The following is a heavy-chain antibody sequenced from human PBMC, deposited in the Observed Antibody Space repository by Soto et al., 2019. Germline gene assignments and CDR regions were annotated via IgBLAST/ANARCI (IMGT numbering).Heavy chain of an antibody. CDR3: VLQGYDILTGNYLDC. J-gene: IGHJ4*02. Sequence: HPGGSLRLSCEASGFTFSSYNMNWVRQAPGKGLEWISYISSSGYNIYYADSVKGRFTASRDNAKNSLYLQMNSLRAEDTAVYYCVLQGYDILTGNYLDCWGQGT. CDR1: GFTFSSYN. CDR2: ISSSGYNI. D-gene: IGHD3-9*01. V-gene: IGHV3-48*01.